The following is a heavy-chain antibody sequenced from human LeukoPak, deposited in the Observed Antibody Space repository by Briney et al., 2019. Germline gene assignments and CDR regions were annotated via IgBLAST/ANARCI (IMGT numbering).Heavy chain of an antibody. CDR1: GYTFTSYA. Sequence: GASVKVSCKASGYTFTSYAMNWVRQAPGQGLEWMGWINTNTGNPTYAQGFTGRFVFSLDTSVSTAYLQISSLKAEDTAVYYCARVFVSPAAMGGYFDYWGQGTLVTVSS. V-gene: IGHV7-4-1*02. CDR2: INTNTGNP. CDR3: ARVFVSPAAMGGYFDY. J-gene: IGHJ4*02. D-gene: IGHD2-2*01.